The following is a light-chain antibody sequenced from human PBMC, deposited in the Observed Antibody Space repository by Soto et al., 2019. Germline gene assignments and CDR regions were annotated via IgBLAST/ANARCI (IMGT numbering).Light chain of an antibody. CDR2: AAS. Sequence: EIVLTQSPGTLSLSPGERATLSCRSSQSANSNYLAWYQKKPGQAPRLLIYAASSRAAGFPDRFSGSGSETDFTLTISRLEPEDFAVYYCQQYGGSPWTFGQGTKVDIK. CDR1: QSANSNY. CDR3: QQYGGSPWT. V-gene: IGKV3-20*01. J-gene: IGKJ1*01.